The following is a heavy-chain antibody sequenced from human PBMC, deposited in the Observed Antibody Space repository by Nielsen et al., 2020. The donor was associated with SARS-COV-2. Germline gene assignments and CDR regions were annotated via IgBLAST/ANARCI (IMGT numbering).Heavy chain of an antibody. CDR3: TRETPSRYGDLIRY. V-gene: IGHV1-2*06. J-gene: IGHJ4*02. CDR2: INPNSGDT. CDR1: GYSFIANY. Sequence: ASVKLSCKTSGYSFIANYIHWVRQAPGQGLEWLGRINPNSGDTDYAQRFQGRVTMTRDTSIGTAHMELSSLRSDDTAVYYCTRETPSRYGDLIRYWGQGTQVTVSS. D-gene: IGHD4-17*01.